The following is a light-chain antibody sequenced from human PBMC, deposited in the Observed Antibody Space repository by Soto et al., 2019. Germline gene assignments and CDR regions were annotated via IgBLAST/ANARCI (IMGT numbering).Light chain of an antibody. CDR1: QSVYDAY. J-gene: IGKJ3*01. V-gene: IGKV3-20*01. CDR3: QLFQFSPPLFT. CDR2: GAS. Sequence: EIVLTQSPGTLSLSPGERATLSCRASQSVYDAYLAWYQQRPGQAPRLLIYGASSRATGIPDRFSGSGSGTDFTLTISRLESEDFAVYFCQLFQFSPPLFTFGPGTKVDMK.